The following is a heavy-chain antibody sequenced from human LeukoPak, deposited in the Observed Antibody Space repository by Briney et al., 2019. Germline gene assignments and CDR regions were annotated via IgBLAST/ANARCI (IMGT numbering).Heavy chain of an antibody. Sequence: GGSLRLSCAVSGFTFSNYSMTWVRQAPGKGLEWLSYISRTSNTIYYAHPVNARFPISRHNAKNSLYLQMNSLRDEDTAVYYCARNAAGTYDYWGQGTLVTVSS. CDR2: ISRTSNTI. J-gene: IGHJ4*02. CDR3: ARNAAGTYDY. CDR1: GFTFSNYS. V-gene: IGHV3-48*02. D-gene: IGHD2-2*01.